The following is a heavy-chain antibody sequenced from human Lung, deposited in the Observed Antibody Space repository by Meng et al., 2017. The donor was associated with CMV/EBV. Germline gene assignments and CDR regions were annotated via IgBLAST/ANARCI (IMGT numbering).Heavy chain of an antibody. CDR3: ARDQSYYDFWSGSYLYYYYYYGMDV. CDR2: ISSSSSYI. V-gene: IGHV3-21*01. D-gene: IGHD3-3*01. J-gene: IGHJ6*02. CDR1: GFTFSSYS. Sequence: GGSLRLXCAASGFTFSSYSMNWVRQAPGKGLEWVSSISSSSSYIYYADSVKGRFTISRDNAKNSLYLQMNSLRAEDTAVYYCARDQSYYDFWSGSYLYYYYYYGMDVWGQGNXVNVAS.